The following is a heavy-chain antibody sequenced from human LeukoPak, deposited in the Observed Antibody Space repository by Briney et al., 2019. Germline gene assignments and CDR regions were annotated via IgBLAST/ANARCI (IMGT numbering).Heavy chain of an antibody. J-gene: IGHJ5*02. D-gene: IGHD2-21*01. CDR3: ARADRLHGGPYLIGP. V-gene: IGHV1-2*02. CDR2: INLNNGVI. Sequence: GASVKVSCKASGYSFTDYYMHWVRQAPGQGLEWMGWINLNNGVIKSAQKFQGRVTMTRDTSITTVYMEVSWLTSDDTAIYYCARADRLHGGPYLIGPWGQGTLVTVSS. CDR1: GYSFTDYY.